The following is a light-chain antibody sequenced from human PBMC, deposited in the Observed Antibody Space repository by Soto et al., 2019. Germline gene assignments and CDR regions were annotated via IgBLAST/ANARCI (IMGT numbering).Light chain of an antibody. CDR2: GAS. V-gene: IGKV3-15*01. Sequence: EIVMTQSPATLSVSPGERATLSCRASQSVSSNLAWYQQKPGQAPRLLIYGASTRGTGIPARFSGSGSGTEFTPTFSSLLSEDFAVYYCQQYNNWPTMYTFGQRTKLENK. J-gene: IGKJ2*01. CDR1: QSVSSN. CDR3: QQYNNWPTMYT.